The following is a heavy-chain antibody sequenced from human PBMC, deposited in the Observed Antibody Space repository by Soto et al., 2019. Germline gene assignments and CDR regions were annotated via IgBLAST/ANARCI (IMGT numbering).Heavy chain of an antibody. Sequence: GESLKISCKGSGYSFTSYWIGWVRQMPGKGLEWMGIIYPGGSDTRYSPSFQGQVTISADKSISTAYLQWSSLKASDTAMYYCARHTEALEQVFESWGQGTLVTVSS. CDR2: IYPGGSDT. D-gene: IGHD2-8*02. V-gene: IGHV5-51*01. CDR1: GYSFTSYW. J-gene: IGHJ4*02. CDR3: ARHTEALEQVFES.